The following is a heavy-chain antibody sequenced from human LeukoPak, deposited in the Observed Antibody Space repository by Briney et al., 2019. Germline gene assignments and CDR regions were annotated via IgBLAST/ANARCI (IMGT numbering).Heavy chain of an antibody. Sequence: GGSLRLSCAAPGFSFSSYWMHWVRQAPGKGLVWVSRIKSDGKTNYADSVKGRFTISRDNAKNTVSLQMNSLRAEDTGVYYCARAPSEIGGYYPEYFRHWGQGTLVTVSS. CDR2: IKSDGKT. J-gene: IGHJ1*01. V-gene: IGHV3-74*01. CDR1: GFSFSSYW. D-gene: IGHD3-22*01. CDR3: ARAPSEIGGYYPEYFRH.